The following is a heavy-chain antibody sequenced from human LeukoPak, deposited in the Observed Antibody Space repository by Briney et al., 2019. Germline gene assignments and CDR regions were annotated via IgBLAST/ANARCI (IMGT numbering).Heavy chain of an antibody. CDR1: GGSISSYY. V-gene: IGHV4-4*08. J-gene: IGHJ4*02. D-gene: IGHD3-22*01. Sequence: KPSETLSLTCTVSGGSISSYYWSWIRQPPGKGLEWIGRIYTSGSTNYNPSLKSRVTISVDTSKNQFSLKLSSVTAADTAVYYCARVMVGYYDSSGYYYFDYWGQGTLVTVSS. CDR2: IYTSGST. CDR3: ARVMVGYYDSSGYYYFDY.